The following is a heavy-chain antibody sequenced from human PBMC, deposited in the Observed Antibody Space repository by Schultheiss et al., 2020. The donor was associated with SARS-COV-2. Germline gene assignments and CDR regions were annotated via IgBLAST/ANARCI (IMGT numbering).Heavy chain of an antibody. V-gene: IGHV1-18*01. J-gene: IGHJ4*02. CDR3: AANERIAVAGLVDY. CDR2: ISAYNGNT. CDR1: GYTFTSYG. Sequence: ASVKVSCKASGYTFTSYGISWVRQAPGQGLEWMGWISAYNGNTNYAQKLQGRVTMTTDTSTSTAYMELRSLRSDDTAVYYCAANERIAVAGLVDYWGQGTLVTVSS. D-gene: IGHD6-19*01.